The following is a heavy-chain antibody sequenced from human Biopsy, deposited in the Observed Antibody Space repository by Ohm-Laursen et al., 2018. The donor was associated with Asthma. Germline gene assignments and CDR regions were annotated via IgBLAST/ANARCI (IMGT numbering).Heavy chain of an antibody. CDR3: ARAVDYSHYYGIDV. Sequence: ASVKVSCKTSGYTFNSAGITWVRQAPGQGLEWMGWISVYNGNTKVAQKLQDRVTMITDTSTSTAYMELRSLRSGDTAVYFCARAVDYSHYYGIDVWGQGP. D-gene: IGHD3-10*01. V-gene: IGHV1-18*01. J-gene: IGHJ6*02. CDR2: ISVYNGNT. CDR1: GYTFNSAG.